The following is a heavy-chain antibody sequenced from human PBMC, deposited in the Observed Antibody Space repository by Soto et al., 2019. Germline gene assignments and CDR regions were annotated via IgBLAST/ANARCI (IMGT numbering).Heavy chain of an antibody. J-gene: IGHJ4*02. V-gene: IGHV3-33*01. D-gene: IGHD1-26*01. CDR2: IWNDGSNN. Sequence: QVQLVESGGGVVQPGRSLRLSCAASGFTFSSYGMHWVRQAPGKGLEWVAVIWNDGSNNYYADSVKGRFTISRDNSKTTLYLQMNSLRAEDTAVYYCARAWSAQKWELLDYWGQGTLVTVSS. CDR3: ARAWSAQKWELLDY. CDR1: GFTFSSYG.